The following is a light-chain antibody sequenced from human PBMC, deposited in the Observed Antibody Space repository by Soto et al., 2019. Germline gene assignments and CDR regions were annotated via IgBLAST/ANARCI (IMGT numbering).Light chain of an antibody. CDR2: DAS. CDR1: QSISSW. CDR3: QQYNSYLYT. J-gene: IGKJ2*01. V-gene: IGKV1-5*01. Sequence: DIPMTQSPSTLSASVGDRVTITCRASQSISSWLAWYQQKPGKAPKLLIYDASSLESGVPSRFSGSGSGTEFTLTISSLQPDDFATYYCQQYNSYLYTFGQGTKLESK.